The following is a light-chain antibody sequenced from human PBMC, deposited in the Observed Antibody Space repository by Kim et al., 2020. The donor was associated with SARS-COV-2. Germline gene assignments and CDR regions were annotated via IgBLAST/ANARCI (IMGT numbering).Light chain of an antibody. CDR1: QGVSNY. CDR3: QQRSNWRGT. CDR2: GAS. J-gene: IGKJ4*01. V-gene: IGKV3-11*01. Sequence: EIVLTQSPATLSLSPGESATLSCRASQGVSNYLAWFQHKPGQAPRLLIYGASNRATGIPARFSGSGSETDFTLAISSLEPEDFAVYYCQQRSNWRGTFGGGTKLEI.